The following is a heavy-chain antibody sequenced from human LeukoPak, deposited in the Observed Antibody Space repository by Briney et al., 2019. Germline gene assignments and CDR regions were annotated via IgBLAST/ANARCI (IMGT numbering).Heavy chain of an antibody. CDR3: SSGRDIAVAGPGGYFDY. CDR1: GFSFSDCH. Sequence: PGGSLRLSCAASGFSFSDCHMNWIRQAPGKGLEWISYMSPGGGNIYFADSVKGRFTLSRDNAKHSLDLQMNSLTAEDTAVYYCSSGRDIAVAGPGGYFDYWGQGTLVTVSS. J-gene: IGHJ4*02. V-gene: IGHV3-11*01. D-gene: IGHD6-19*01. CDR2: MSPGGGNI.